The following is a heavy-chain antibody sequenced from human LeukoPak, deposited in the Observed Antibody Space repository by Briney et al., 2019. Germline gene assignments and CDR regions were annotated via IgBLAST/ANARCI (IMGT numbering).Heavy chain of an antibody. CDR2: IYPGDSDT. D-gene: IGHD5-18*01. V-gene: IGHV5-51*01. Sequence: GESLKISCKGSGCSFTSYWIGWVRQMPGKGLEWMGIIYPGDSDTRYSSSFQGQVTISADKSISTAYLQWSSPKASDTAMYYCARAQLWFRSDAFDIWGQGTMVTVSS. CDR1: GCSFTSYW. J-gene: IGHJ3*02. CDR3: ARAQLWFRSDAFDI.